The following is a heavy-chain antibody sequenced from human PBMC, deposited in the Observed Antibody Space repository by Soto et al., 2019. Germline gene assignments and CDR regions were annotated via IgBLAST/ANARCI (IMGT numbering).Heavy chain of an antibody. Sequence: EVQMVESGGGLVQPGGSLRLSCEVSGLTFSKFEMTWVSQAPGQGLEWVSSISSDGATIYYADSVKGRFTISRDNDKNLLYLQMNSLKGEDTATYYCVRVGIVARPYWGQGTPVTVSS. CDR2: ISSDGATI. J-gene: IGHJ4*02. V-gene: IGHV3-48*03. CDR3: VRVGIVARPY. D-gene: IGHD2-21*01. CDR1: GLTFSKFE.